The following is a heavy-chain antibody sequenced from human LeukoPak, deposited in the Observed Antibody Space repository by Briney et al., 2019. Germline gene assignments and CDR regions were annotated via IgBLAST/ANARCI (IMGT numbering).Heavy chain of an antibody. V-gene: IGHV4-38-2*01. Sequence: SETLSLTCAVSGYSISSGYYWGWIRQPPGRGLEWIGTIYRSGSTYYNNPSLKSRVTISVDTSKNQFSLKLSSVTAADTAVYYCARGATTAFHFDYWGQGTLVTVSS. J-gene: IGHJ4*02. D-gene: IGHD1-26*01. CDR1: GYSISSGYY. CDR2: IYRSGST. CDR3: ARGATTAFHFDY.